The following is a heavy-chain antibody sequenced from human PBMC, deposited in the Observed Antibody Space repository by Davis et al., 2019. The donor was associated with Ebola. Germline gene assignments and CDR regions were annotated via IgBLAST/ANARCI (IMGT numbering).Heavy chain of an antibody. Sequence: GGSLRLSCTASGFTFGDYAMSWVRQAPGKGLEWVANIKQDGSEKYYVDSVKGRFTISRDNAKNSLYLQMNSLRVEDTAVYYCTRVIDGDYDGNWGQGTLVTVSS. CDR3: TRVIDGDYDGN. V-gene: IGHV3-7*04. CDR1: GFTFGDYA. J-gene: IGHJ4*02. CDR2: IKQDGSEK. D-gene: IGHD4-17*01.